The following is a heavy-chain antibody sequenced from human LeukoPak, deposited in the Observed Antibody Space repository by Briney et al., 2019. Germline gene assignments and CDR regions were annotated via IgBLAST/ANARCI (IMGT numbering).Heavy chain of an antibody. CDR2: IWYDGSNK. J-gene: IGHJ4*02. Sequence: GGSLRLSCAASGLTFSSYGMHWVRQAPGKGLEWVAVIWYDGSNKYYADSVKGRFTVSRDNSKNTLYLQMNSLRAEDTAVYYCAKGRYYYDSSGYYFDYWGQGTLVTVSS. V-gene: IGHV3-33*06. D-gene: IGHD3-22*01. CDR1: GLTFSSYG. CDR3: AKGRYYYDSSGYYFDY.